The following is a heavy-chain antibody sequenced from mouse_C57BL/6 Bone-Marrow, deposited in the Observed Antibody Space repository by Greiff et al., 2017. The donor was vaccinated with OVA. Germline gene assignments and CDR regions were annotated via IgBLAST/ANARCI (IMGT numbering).Heavy chain of an antibody. CDR1: GYTFTSYW. J-gene: IGHJ3*01. D-gene: IGHD4-1*01. CDR2: IYPSDSET. CDR3: ARGRALTGGFAY. Sequence: VQLQQPGAELVRPGSSVKLSCKASGYTFTSYWMDWVKQRPGQGLEWIGNIYPSDSETHYNQKFKDKATLTVDKSSSTAYMQLSSLTSEDSAVYYCARGRALTGGFAYWGQGTLVTVSA. V-gene: IGHV1-61*01.